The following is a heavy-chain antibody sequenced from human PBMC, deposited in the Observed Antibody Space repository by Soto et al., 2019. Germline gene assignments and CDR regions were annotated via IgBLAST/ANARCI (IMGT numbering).Heavy chain of an antibody. D-gene: IGHD2-2*01. CDR2: INPNSGGT. CDR1: GYTFTDYY. Sequence: ASVKVSCKASGYTFTDYYMHWVRQAPGQGLEWMGWINPNSGGTNYAQKFQGWVTMTRDTSTSTAYMELSRLRSDDTAVYYCARAARNTTNAFDIWGQGTMVTVSS. V-gene: IGHV1-2*04. J-gene: IGHJ3*02. CDR3: ARAARNTTNAFDI.